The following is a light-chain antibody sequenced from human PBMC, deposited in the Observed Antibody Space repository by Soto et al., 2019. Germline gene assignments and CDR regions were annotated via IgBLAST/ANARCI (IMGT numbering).Light chain of an antibody. V-gene: IGLV1-51*01. CDR1: SSNIGNNY. CDR2: DNN. J-gene: IGLJ2*01. CDR3: GTWDSSLSAGVV. Sequence: QSVLTQPPSVSAAPGQKVTISCSGRSSNIGNNYVSWYQHLPGTAPKLLIYDNNERPSGIPDRFSGSKSGTSATLGITGLQTGDEAVYYCGTWDSSLSAGVVFGGGTKLTVL.